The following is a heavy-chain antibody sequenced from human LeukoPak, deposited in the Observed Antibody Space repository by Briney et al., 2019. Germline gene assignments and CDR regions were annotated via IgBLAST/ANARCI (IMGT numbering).Heavy chain of an antibody. J-gene: IGHJ6*02. CDR2: IIPIFGTA. CDR1: GGTFSSYA. D-gene: IGHD6-19*01. V-gene: IGHV1-69*13. CDR3: ARDRYSSGWPDYYGMDV. Sequence: EASVKVSCKASGGTFSSYAISWVRQAPGQGLEWMGGIIPIFGTANYAQKFQGRVTITADESTSTAYMELSSLRSEDTAVYYCARDRYSSGWPDYYGMDVWGQGTTATVSS.